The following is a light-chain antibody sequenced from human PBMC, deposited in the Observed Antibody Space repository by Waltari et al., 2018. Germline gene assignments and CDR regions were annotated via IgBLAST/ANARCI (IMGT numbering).Light chain of an antibody. V-gene: IGKV4-1*01. CDR3: QQYYTTPRA. Sequence: DIVMIQSPDSLAVSLGERATIQCRSSQTLISSSNNKNYLAWYQQKPGQPPKLLISWASIRESGVPGRFSGSGSGTDFTLTIGSLQAEDVAIYYCQQYYTTPRAFGQGTKVEIK. CDR1: QTLISSSNNKNY. CDR2: WAS. J-gene: IGKJ1*01.